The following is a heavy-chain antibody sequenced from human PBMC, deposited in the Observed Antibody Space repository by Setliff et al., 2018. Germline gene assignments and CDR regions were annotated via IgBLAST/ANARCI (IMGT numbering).Heavy chain of an antibody. J-gene: IGHJ4*02. CDR1: GFSLSTSGVG. CDR3: ARCITIFGVVIPNAFDY. V-gene: IGHV2-5*02. CDR2: IYWDDDK. D-gene: IGHD3-3*01. Sequence: ESGPTLVNPTQTLTLTCTFSGFSLSTSGVGVGWIRQPPGKALEWLALIYWDDDKRYSPSLTSRLTITKDTSKNQVVLTMTNMDPVDTATYYCARCITIFGVVIPNAFDYWGQGTLVTVSS.